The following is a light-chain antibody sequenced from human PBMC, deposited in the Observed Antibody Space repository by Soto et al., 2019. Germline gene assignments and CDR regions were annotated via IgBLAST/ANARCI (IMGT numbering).Light chain of an antibody. CDR3: QQSDNLPIT. V-gene: IGKV1-33*01. Sequence: DFQMTQSPSSLSASVGDRVTITCQASQDISNDLNWYQQKPGRAPKLLIYDASTLERGVPSRFSGTGSGTLFTFAISSLQPEDIGIYYCQQSDNLPITFGQGTRLEIK. J-gene: IGKJ5*01. CDR1: QDISND. CDR2: DAS.